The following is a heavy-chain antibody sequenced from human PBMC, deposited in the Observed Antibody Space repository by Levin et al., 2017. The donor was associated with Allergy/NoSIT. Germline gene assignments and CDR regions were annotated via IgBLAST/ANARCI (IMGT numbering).Heavy chain of an antibody. J-gene: IGHJ6*03. CDR2: IYYSGST. V-gene: IGHV4-31*03. CDR1: GGSISSGGYY. CDR3: ARDWVSCSSTSCSMDV. Sequence: LRLSCTVSGGSISSGGYYWSWIRQHPGKGLEWIGYIYYSGSTYYNPSLKSRVTISVDTSKNQFSLKLSSVTAADTAVYYCARDWVSCSSTSCSMDVWGKGTTVTVSS. D-gene: IGHD2-2*01.